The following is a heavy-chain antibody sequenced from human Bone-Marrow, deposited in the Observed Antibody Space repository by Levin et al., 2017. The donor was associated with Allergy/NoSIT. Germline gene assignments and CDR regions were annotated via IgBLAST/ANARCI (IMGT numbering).Heavy chain of an antibody. Sequence: GGSLRLSCAVSGFTFSSYSMNWVRQAPGKGLEWVSYISSSSSTIYYADSVKGRFTISRDNAKNSLYLQMNSLRDEDTAVYYCARLHSSSSGKNGMDVWGQGATVTVSS. V-gene: IGHV3-48*02. CDR2: ISSSSSTI. CDR1: GFTFSSYS. D-gene: IGHD6-6*01. CDR3: ARLHSSSSGKNGMDV. J-gene: IGHJ6*02.